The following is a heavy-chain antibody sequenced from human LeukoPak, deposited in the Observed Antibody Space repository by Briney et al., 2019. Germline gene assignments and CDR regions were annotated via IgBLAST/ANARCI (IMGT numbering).Heavy chain of an antibody. D-gene: IGHD2-21*01. V-gene: IGHV1-8*03. CDR3: ARGPFGNCGGGPCHFRDIDNWYDP. J-gene: IGHJ5*02. Sequence: ASEKISCKASGYTFTTYAINWGRQAAGQGVEWIGWMNPKSGDAHYATKSQGRVAITRDTSINSPYLELSALTSDDTAVYYCARGPFGNCGGGPCHFRDIDNWYDPWGQGTLVTVSS. CDR1: GYTFTTYA. CDR2: MNPKSGDA.